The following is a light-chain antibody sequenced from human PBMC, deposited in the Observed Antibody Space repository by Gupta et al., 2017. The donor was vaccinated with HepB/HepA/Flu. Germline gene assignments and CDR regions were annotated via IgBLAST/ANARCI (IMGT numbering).Light chain of an antibody. V-gene: IGKV1-27*01. J-gene: IGKJ3*01. CDR3: QKYDSAPFT. CDR2: AAS. CDR1: QDISAY. Sequence: DMQMTQTPSSLSASVGDRVTITCRASQDISAYLAWFQQKPGRVPKVLIYAASTLQSGVPSRFSGSESGTDFTLTITSLQPEDFATYFCQKYDSAPFTFGHGTKVEIK.